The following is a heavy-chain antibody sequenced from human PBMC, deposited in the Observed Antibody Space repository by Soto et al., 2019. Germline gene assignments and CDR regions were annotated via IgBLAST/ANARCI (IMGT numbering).Heavy chain of an antibody. J-gene: IGHJ6*02. Sequence: GSGGLMSRSGYFGSWIRQDQGKGLEWIGYIYNSGSSYYNPSLKSRVIISADTSKNHFSLNLTAVTAADTAVYYCARGTPLRGPGYYYAMDVWGQGTTVT. CDR3: ARGTPLRGPGYYYAMDV. CDR2: IYNSGSS. V-gene: IGHV4-31*02. D-gene: IGHD3-10*01. CDR1: GGLMSRSGYF.